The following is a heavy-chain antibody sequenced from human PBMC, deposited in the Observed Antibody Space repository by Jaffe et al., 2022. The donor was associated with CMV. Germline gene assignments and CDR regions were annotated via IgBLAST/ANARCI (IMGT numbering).Heavy chain of an antibody. V-gene: IGHV3-7*03. CDR2: INQDGTTT. D-gene: IGHD2-21*01. Sequence: EVQLVESGGGLVQPGGSLTLSCAASGFTFTDFWMSWVRQAPGKGLEWLANINQDGTTTYYVDSVQGRFTIFRDNTKNSVSLQMNTLRPDDSAVYFCARKGLGDFWGQGTLVTVSS. CDR3: ARKGLGDF. CDR1: GFTFTDFW. J-gene: IGHJ4*02.